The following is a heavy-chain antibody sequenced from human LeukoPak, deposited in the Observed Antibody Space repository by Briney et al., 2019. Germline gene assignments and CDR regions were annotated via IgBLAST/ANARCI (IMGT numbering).Heavy chain of an antibody. CDR2: VFS. CDR3: VRFSPSGQNVDF. V-gene: IGHV4-39*01. D-gene: IGHD2-15*01. CDR1: GASVSSPSFV. Sequence: PSETLSLTCSVSGASVSSPSFVGGWIRLPPGKGLEWIGTVFSNNPSLKSRVSISVDTSKDGFSLKVNSVTAADTAVYHCVRFSPSGQNVDFWGQGTLVTVSP. J-gene: IGHJ4*02.